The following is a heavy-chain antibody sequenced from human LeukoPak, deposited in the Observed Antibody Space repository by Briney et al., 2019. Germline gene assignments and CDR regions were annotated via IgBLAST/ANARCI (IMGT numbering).Heavy chain of an antibody. CDR1: GFTVSSNY. J-gene: IGHJ4*02. CDR3: ARDDIAAAGNIDY. Sequence: GGSLRLSCAAFGFTVSSNYMSWVRQAPGKGLEWVSVIYSGGSTYYADSVKGRFTISRDNSKNTLYLQMNSLRAEDTAVYYCARDDIAAAGNIDYWGQGTLVTVSS. CDR2: IYSGGST. D-gene: IGHD6-13*01. V-gene: IGHV3-66*02.